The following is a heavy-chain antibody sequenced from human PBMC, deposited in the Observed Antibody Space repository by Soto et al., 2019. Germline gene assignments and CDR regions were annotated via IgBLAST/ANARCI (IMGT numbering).Heavy chain of an antibody. J-gene: IGHJ3*02. Sequence: QVQLQETGPGLVKASETLSLTCTVSGGSMSGYYWSWIRQPPGKGLEWIGFIYDSGTTNYNPYLKSRSTTSIDASKNQFSLKLTSVTAADTAVYYCARVSHIVVVPAVRGAFDIWGQGTMITVPS. CDR2: IYDSGTT. CDR1: GGSMSGYY. V-gene: IGHV4-59*13. CDR3: ARVSHIVVVPAVRGAFDI. D-gene: IGHD2-21*02.